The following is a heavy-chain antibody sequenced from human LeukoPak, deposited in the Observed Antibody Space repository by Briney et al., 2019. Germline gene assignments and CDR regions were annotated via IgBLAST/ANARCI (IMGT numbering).Heavy chain of an antibody. V-gene: IGHV3-23*01. CDR1: GFTFSSYA. Sequence: GGSLRLSCAAYGFTFSSYAMSWVRQAPGKGLEWVSAISGSGGSTYYADSVKGRFTISRDNSKNTLYLQMNSLRAEDTAVYYCARARYTGGAFDIWGQGTMVTVSS. CDR2: ISGSGGST. J-gene: IGHJ3*02. CDR3: ARARYTGGAFDI. D-gene: IGHD3-16*02.